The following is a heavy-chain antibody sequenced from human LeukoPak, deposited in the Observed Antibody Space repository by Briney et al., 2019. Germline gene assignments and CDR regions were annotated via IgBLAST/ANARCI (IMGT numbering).Heavy chain of an antibody. CDR1: GFTFSSYS. CDR3: ARDEGWSLGRHRVYYYDSSGYPRVLDI. D-gene: IGHD3-22*01. CDR2: ISSSSSYI. J-gene: IGHJ3*02. Sequence: GGSLRLSCAASGFTFSSYSMNGVRQAPGKGLEWVSSISSSSSYIYYADSVKGRFTISRDNAKNSLYLQMNSLRAEDTAVYYCARDEGWSLGRHRVYYYDSSGYPRVLDIWGQGTMVTVSS. V-gene: IGHV3-21*01.